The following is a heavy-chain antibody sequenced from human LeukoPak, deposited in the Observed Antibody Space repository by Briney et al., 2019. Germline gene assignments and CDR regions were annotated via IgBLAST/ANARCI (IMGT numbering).Heavy chain of an antibody. V-gene: IGHV4-59*01. CDR1: GGSISSYY. Sequence: TSETLSLTCTVSGGSISSYYWSWIRQPPGKGLEWIGYIYYSGSTNYNPSLKSRVTISVDTSKNQFSLNLSSVTAAGTAVYYCTRGRGAATWFDPWGQGTLVTVSS. CDR3: TRGRGAATWFDP. D-gene: IGHD1-26*01. J-gene: IGHJ5*02. CDR2: IYYSGST.